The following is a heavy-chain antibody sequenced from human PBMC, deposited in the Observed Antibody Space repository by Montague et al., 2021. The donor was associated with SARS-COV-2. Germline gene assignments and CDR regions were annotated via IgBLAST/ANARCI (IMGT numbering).Heavy chain of an antibody. CDR1: SRSIISSGYY. J-gene: IGHJ4*02. Sequence: SETLSLTCSVSSRSIISSGYYWGWIRQPPGKELEWIGNIYYSGTTHYNPSLQSRGTISVDTSKNHLSLRLSSVTAADTAVYFCARGMIRGVTTPFDYWGQGSQVTVSS. CDR2: IYYSGTT. V-gene: IGHV4-39*02. CDR3: ARGMIRGVTTPFDY. D-gene: IGHD3-10*01.